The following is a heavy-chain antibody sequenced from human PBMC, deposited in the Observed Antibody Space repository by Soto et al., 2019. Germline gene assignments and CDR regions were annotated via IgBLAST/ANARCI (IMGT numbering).Heavy chain of an antibody. CDR2: INAGNGNT. Sequence: ASVKVSCKASGYTFTSYAMHWVRQAPGQRLEWMGWINAGNGNTEYSQKFQGRVTITRDTSASTAYMELSSLRSEDTAVYYCARDPGGGSSWYTTYYYYGMDVWGQGTTVTVSS. V-gene: IGHV1-3*01. D-gene: IGHD6-13*01. J-gene: IGHJ6*02. CDR1: GYTFTSYA. CDR3: ARDPGGGSSWYTTYYYYGMDV.